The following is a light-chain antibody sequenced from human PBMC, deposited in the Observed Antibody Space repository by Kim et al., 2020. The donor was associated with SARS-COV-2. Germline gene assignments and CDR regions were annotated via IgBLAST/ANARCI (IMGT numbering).Light chain of an antibody. CDR3: QQRRNWPLT. CDR2: DAS. J-gene: IGKJ4*01. Sequence: EIVLTQSPATLSLSPGERATLSCRASQSVRSYLAWYQQKPGQAPRLLIYDASNRATGIPARFSGSGSETDFTLTISSLEPEDFAVYYCQQRRNWPLTFGGGTKVDIK. V-gene: IGKV3-11*01. CDR1: QSVRSY.